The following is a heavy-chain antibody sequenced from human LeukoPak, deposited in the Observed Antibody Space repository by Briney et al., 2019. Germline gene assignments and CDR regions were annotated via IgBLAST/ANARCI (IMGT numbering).Heavy chain of an antibody. CDR1: GGSIINHS. J-gene: IGHJ5*02. Sequence: SETLSLTCTVSGGSIINHSWSWIRQPAGKGLEWIGRIYSSGSANYSPSLKSRVSMSIDTSNIHFSLNLTSVTAADTALYFWARDVRYASGWSTPEAWGQGTLVTVAS. CDR3: ARDVRYASGWSTPEA. V-gene: IGHV4-4*07. D-gene: IGHD6-19*01. CDR2: IYSSGSA.